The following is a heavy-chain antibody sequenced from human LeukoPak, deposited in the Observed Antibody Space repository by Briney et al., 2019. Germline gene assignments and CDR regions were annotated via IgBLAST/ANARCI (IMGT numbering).Heavy chain of an antibody. CDR3: AKDPMVRGATYDY. J-gene: IGHJ4*02. D-gene: IGHD3-10*01. CDR2: IGDSGRNT. V-gene: IGHV3-23*01. Sequence: PGGSLRLSCAASGFTFSRYAMTCVRQYPGKGLEWVSAIGDSGRNTYYADSVRGRFTISRDNSKNTLYLQMNSLRAEDTAIYYCAKDPMVRGATYDYWGQGTLVTVSS. CDR1: GFTFSRYA.